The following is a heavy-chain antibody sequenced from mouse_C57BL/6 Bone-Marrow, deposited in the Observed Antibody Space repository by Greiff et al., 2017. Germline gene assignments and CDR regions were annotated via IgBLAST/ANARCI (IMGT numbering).Heavy chain of an antibody. Sequence: VQLQQPGAELVRPGTSVKLSCKASGYTFTSYWMHWVKQRPGQGLEWIGVIDPSDSYTNYNQKFKGKATLTVDTSSSTAYMQLSSLTSEVSAFYYCALNWYHYWGQGTTLTVSS. J-gene: IGHJ2*01. V-gene: IGHV1-59*01. CDR3: ALNWYHY. D-gene: IGHD4-1*01. CDR1: GYTFTSYW. CDR2: IDPSDSYT.